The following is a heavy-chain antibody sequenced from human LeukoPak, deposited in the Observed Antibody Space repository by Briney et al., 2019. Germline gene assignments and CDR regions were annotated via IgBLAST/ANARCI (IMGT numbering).Heavy chain of an antibody. V-gene: IGHV3-49*04. CDR2: IRSKIYGGTP. J-gene: IGHJ4*02. Sequence: GGSLRLSCAASGFTFSSYGMHWVRQAPSKVLEWVGFIRSKIYGGTPEYAASVKGRFTISRDDSKGIAYLQMDSLKTEDTAVYYCTRDQTPYYWGQGTLVTVSS. CDR1: GFTFSSYG. CDR3: TRDQTPYY.